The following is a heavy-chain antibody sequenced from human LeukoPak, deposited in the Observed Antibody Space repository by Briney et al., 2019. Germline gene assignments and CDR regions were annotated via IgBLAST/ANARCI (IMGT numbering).Heavy chain of an antibody. Sequence: SVKVSCKASGGTFSSYAISWVRQAPGQGLEWMGGIIPIFGTANYAQTFQGRVTITADESTSTAYMELSSLRSEDTAVYYCARGSREDCSSTSCYPAEYFQHWGQGTLVTVSS. CDR2: IIPIFGTA. CDR3: ARGSREDCSSTSCYPAEYFQH. J-gene: IGHJ1*01. CDR1: GGTFSSYA. V-gene: IGHV1-69*01. D-gene: IGHD2-2*01.